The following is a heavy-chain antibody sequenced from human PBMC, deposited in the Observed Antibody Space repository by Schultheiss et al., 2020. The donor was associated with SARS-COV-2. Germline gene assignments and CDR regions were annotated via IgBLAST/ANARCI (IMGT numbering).Heavy chain of an antibody. V-gene: IGHV4-31*03. CDR1: GGSISSSSYY. Sequence: SETLSLTCTVSGGSISSSSYYWSWIRQHPGKGLEWIGYIYYSGSTYYNPSLKSRVTISVDTSKNQFSLKLSSVTAADTAVYYCARTYYYGMDVWGQGTTVTVSS. CDR3: ARTYYYGMDV. CDR2: IYYSGST. J-gene: IGHJ6*02.